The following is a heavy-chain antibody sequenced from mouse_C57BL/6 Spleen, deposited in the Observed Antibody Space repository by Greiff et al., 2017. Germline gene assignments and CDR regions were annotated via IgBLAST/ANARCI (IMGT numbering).Heavy chain of an antibody. V-gene: IGHV1-64*01. CDR1: GYTFTSYW. J-gene: IGHJ1*03. Sequence: QVQLQQSGAELVKPGASVKLSCKASGYTFTSYWMHWVKQRPGQGLEWIGMIHPNSGSTNYNEKFKSKATLTVDKSSSTAYMQLSSLTSEDSAVYYCARSTTVWYFDVWGTGTTVTVSS. CDR3: ARSTTVWYFDV. D-gene: IGHD2-13*01. CDR2: IHPNSGST.